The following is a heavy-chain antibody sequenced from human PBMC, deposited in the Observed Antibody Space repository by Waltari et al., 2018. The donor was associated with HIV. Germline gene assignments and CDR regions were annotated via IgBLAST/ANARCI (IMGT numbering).Heavy chain of an antibody. V-gene: IGHV3-49*03. J-gene: IGHJ4*02. CDR2: IRSKPYGGTR. D-gene: IGHD2-21*02. CDR1: GFNFGAYA. CDR3: ARGVNLRCTGDCYSAY. Sequence: EVHLVESGGGLVQPGRSLRLSCKASGFNFGAYAVTWFRQAPGKGLEWVGFIRSKPYGGTREYAASVKGRFTISRDDSKNIAFLQMDSLKIDDTAVYYCARGVNLRCTGDCYSAYWGQGTLVTVSS.